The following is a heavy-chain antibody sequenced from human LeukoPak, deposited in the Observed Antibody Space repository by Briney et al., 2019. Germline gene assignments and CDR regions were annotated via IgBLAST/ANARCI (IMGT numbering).Heavy chain of an antibody. CDR2: IYYSGST. D-gene: IGHD3-22*01. V-gene: IGHV4-59*01. CDR1: GGSISSYY. Sequence: SETLSLTCTVSGGSISSYYWSWIRQPPGKGLEWIGYIYYSGSTNYNPSLKSRVTISVDTSKNQFSLKLNSVTAADTAVYYCARIFTDSGGYYSEYWGQGTLVTVSS. CDR3: ARIFTDSGGYYSEY. J-gene: IGHJ4*02.